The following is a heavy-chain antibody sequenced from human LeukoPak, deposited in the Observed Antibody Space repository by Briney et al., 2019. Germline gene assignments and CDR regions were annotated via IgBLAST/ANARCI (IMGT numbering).Heavy chain of an antibody. Sequence: ASVKVSCKASGYTFTDYYIHWVRQAPGQGLEWMGWINPNSGGRNYAQSFQGRVTMTRDTSISTAYMELSRLTSDDTAVYYCARENTQTTSPVNYWGQGTLVTVSS. CDR1: GYTFTDYY. V-gene: IGHV1-2*02. CDR3: ARENTQTTSPVNY. CDR2: INPNSGGR. D-gene: IGHD4-17*01. J-gene: IGHJ4*02.